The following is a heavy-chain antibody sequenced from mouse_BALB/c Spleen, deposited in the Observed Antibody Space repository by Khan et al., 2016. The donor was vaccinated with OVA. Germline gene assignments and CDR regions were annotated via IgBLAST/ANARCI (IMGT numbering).Heavy chain of an antibody. D-gene: IGHD1-2*01. CDR3: ARTARIKY. CDR1: GYSITSGYG. Sequence: EVKLEESGPGLVKPSQSLSLTCTVTGYSITSGYGWNWIRQFPGNKLEWMGYISYSGSTIYNPSLKSRISITRDTSKNQFFLQLKSVTTEDTATYYCARTARIKYWGQGTTLTVSS. V-gene: IGHV3-2*02. CDR2: ISYSGST. J-gene: IGHJ2*01.